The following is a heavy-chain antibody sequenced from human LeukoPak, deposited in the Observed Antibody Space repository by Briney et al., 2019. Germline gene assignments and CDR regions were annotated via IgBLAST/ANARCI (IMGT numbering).Heavy chain of an antibody. Sequence: SETLSLTCTVSGGSTSSSSYSWGWIRQPPGKRLEWIGSFYFSGSTYYNPSLKSRVTISVDTSKNQFSLKLNSVTAADTAVYYCARDQGRYYGSGTYLGNWFDPWGQGTLVTVSS. CDR3: ARDQGRYYGSGTYLGNWFDP. D-gene: IGHD3-10*01. CDR2: FYFSGST. V-gene: IGHV4-39*07. CDR1: GGSTSSSSYS. J-gene: IGHJ5*02.